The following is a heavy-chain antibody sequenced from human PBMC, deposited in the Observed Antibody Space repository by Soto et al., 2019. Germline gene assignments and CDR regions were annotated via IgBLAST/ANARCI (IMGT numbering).Heavy chain of an antibody. CDR2: IKQDGSEK. V-gene: IGHV3-7*03. J-gene: IGHJ2*01. CDR3: ARDGDTIFGVVITDWYFDL. CDR1: GFTFSSYW. Sequence: GGSLRLSCAASGFTFSSYWMSWVRQAPGKGLEWVANIKQDGSEKYYVDSVKGRFTISRDNAKNSLYLQMNSLRAEDTAVYYCARDGDTIFGVVITDWYFDLWGRGTLVTVSS. D-gene: IGHD3-3*01.